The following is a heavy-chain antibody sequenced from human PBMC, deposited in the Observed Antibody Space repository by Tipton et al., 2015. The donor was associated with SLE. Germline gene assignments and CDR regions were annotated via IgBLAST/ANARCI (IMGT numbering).Heavy chain of an antibody. CDR3: ARGRYSYGLHLDY. CDR2: IYYSGST. V-gene: IGHV4-39*07. J-gene: IGHJ4*02. D-gene: IGHD5-18*01. Sequence: TLSLTCTVSGGSISSSSYYWGWIRQPPGKGLEWIGSIYYSGSTYYNPSLKSRVTISVDTSKNQFSLKLSSVTAADTAVYYCARGRYSYGLHLDYWGQGTLVTVSS. CDR1: GGSISSSSYY.